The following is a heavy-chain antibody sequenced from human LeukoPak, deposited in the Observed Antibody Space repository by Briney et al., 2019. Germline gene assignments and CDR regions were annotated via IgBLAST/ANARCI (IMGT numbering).Heavy chain of an antibody. V-gene: IGHV1-46*01. CDR1: GYTFTSYY. CDR2: INPTGGST. CDR3: ARDSYYDYVWGSYRFPAYFDY. Sequence: ASVKVSCKASGYTFTSYYMHWVRQAPGEGLEWMGIINPTGGSTSYAQKFQGRVTMTRDTSTSTVYMALSSLRSDDTAVYYCARDSYYDYVWGSYRFPAYFDYWGQGTLVTVSS. J-gene: IGHJ4*02. D-gene: IGHD3-16*02.